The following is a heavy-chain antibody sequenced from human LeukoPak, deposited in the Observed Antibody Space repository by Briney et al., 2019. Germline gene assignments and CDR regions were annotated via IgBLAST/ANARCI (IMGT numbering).Heavy chain of an antibody. D-gene: IGHD6-6*01. CDR2: FDPKDAET. CDR1: GYTLTELS. Sequence: ASVKVSCKVSGYTLTELSMHWVRRAPGKGLEWMGGFDPKDAETIYAQRFQGRVTMTEDTSTETAYMELSSLSSEDTAVYYCARDSEYSSSSGMDYWGQGTLVTVSS. CDR3: ARDSEYSSSSGMDY. V-gene: IGHV1-24*01. J-gene: IGHJ4*02.